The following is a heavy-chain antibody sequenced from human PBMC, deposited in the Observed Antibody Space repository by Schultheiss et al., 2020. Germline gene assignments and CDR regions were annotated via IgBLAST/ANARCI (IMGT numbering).Heavy chain of an antibody. V-gene: IGHV2-70*04. CDR2: IDWDDDK. D-gene: IGHD6-6*01. CDR1: GFSLSTSGMR. J-gene: IGHJ4*02. Sequence: SGTTLVKPTQTRTLTCTFSGFSLSTSGMRVSWVRQPPGKALEWLARIDWDDDKFYSTSLKTRLTISKDTSKNQVVLTMTNMDPVDTATYYCARNPYSSSSLDYWGQGTLVTVSS. CDR3: ARNPYSSSSLDY.